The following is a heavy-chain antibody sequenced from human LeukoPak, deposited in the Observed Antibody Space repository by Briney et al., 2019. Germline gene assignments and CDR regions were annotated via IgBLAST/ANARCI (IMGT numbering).Heavy chain of an antibody. CDR1: GFTFSSYW. Sequence: PGGSLRLSCAASGFTFSSYWMHWVRQAPGKGLVWVSRIDTDGRFTIYADSVRGRFTISRDNAKNTLYLQMSSLRAEDTAVYYCIRGTVGAPGNDYWGQGTLVTVSS. CDR2: IDTDGRFT. CDR3: IRGTVGAPGNDY. J-gene: IGHJ4*02. D-gene: IGHD1-26*01. V-gene: IGHV3-74*01.